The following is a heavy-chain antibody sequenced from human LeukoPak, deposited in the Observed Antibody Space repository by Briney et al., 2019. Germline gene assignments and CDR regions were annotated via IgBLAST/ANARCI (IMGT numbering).Heavy chain of an antibody. CDR3: AKARHVLLWFGELRVYFDY. CDR1: GFTFGSYA. D-gene: IGHD3-10*01. Sequence: GGSLRLSCAASGFTFGSYAMSWVRQAPGKGLEWVSAISGSGGSTYYADSVKGRFTISRDNSKNTLYLQMNSLRAEDTAVYYCAKARHVLLWFGELRVYFDYWGQGTLVTVSS. CDR2: ISGSGGST. J-gene: IGHJ4*02. V-gene: IGHV3-23*01.